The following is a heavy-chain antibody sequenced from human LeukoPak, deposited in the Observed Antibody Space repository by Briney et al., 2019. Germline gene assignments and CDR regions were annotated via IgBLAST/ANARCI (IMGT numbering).Heavy chain of an antibody. CDR3: ARDGSYYYYGMDV. Sequence: SETLSLTCTVSGYSISSGYYWGWIRQPPGKGLEWIGSIYHSGSTYYNPSLKSRVTISVYTSKNQFSLKLSSVTAADTAVYYCARDGSYYYYGMDVWGQGTTVTVSS. J-gene: IGHJ6*02. CDR2: IYHSGST. V-gene: IGHV4-38-2*02. CDR1: GYSISSGYY.